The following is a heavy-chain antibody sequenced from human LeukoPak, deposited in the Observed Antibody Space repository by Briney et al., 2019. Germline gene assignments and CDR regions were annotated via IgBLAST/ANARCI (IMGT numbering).Heavy chain of an antibody. V-gene: IGHV3-21*01. CDR2: ISSSSSYI. CDR1: GFTFSSYA. Sequence: GGSLRLSCAASGFTFSSYAMSWIRQAPGKGLEWVSSISSSSSYIYYADSVKGRFTISRDNAKNSLYLQMNSLRAEDTAVYYCAREAGWFGEFPFDYWGQGTLVTVSS. CDR3: AREAGWFGEFPFDY. D-gene: IGHD3-10*01. J-gene: IGHJ4*02.